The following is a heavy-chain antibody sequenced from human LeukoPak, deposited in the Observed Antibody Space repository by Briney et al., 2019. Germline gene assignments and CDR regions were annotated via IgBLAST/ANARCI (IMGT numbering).Heavy chain of an antibody. CDR3: ARDRGRREYDC. CDR1: GFTFSSYE. D-gene: IGHD1-26*01. J-gene: IGHJ4*02. Sequence: PGGSLRLSCAASGFTFSSYEMSWVRQAPGKGLEVVSDISRGGSVIYYADSVKGRFTISRHNAKDSLYLQMNSLRAEDAAVYYCARDRGRREYDCWGQGTLVTVSS. V-gene: IGHV3-48*03. CDR2: ISRGGSVI.